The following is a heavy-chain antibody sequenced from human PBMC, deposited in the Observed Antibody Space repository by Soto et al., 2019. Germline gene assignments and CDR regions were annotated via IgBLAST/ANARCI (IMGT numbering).Heavy chain of an antibody. D-gene: IGHD1-26*01. CDR1: GFTFSSYA. Sequence: AGGSLRLSCAASGFTFSSYAMSWVRQAPGKGLEWVSAISGSGGSTYYADSVKGRFTISRDNSKNTLYLQMNSLRAEDTAVYYCANNNWELLSWLDPWGQGTLVTVSS. CDR2: ISGSGGST. V-gene: IGHV3-23*01. J-gene: IGHJ5*02. CDR3: ANNNWELLSWLDP.